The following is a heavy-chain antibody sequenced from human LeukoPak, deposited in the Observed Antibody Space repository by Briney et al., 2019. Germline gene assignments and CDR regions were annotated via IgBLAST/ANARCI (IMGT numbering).Heavy chain of an antibody. J-gene: IGHJ4*02. CDR3: ARGKTYYYGSGIDY. V-gene: IGHV4-34*01. CDR1: GGSFSGYY. CDR2: INHSGST. D-gene: IGHD3-10*01. Sequence: SETLSLTCAVYGGSFSGYYWSWIRQPPGKGLEWIGEINHSGSTNYKPPLKSRVTISVDTSKNQFSLKLSSVTAADTAVYYCARGKTYYYGSGIDYWGQGTLVTVSS.